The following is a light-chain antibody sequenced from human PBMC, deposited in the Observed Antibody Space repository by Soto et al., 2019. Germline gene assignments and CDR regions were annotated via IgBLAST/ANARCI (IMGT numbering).Light chain of an antibody. Sequence: QSALTQPASVSGSPGQSITISCTGTSSDVGSYDLVSWYQQHPGNAPKLMIYEVSERPSGVSDRFSGSKSGNTASLTISGLQADDEADYYCCSYATTTLFGGGTKLTVL. V-gene: IGLV2-23*02. CDR3: CSYATTTL. CDR1: SSDVGSYDL. J-gene: IGLJ2*01. CDR2: EVS.